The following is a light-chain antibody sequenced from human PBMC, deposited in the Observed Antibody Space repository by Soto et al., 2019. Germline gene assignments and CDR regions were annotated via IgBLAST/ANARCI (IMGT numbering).Light chain of an antibody. J-gene: IGKJ2*01. CDR1: QSISVH. Sequence: DIQMTQSPSSLSASVGDTVTITCRASQSISVHLNWYQQKPGKVPKLLIYAASNLQSGVPSSFSGSESETDFALTISSLQPEDFATYYCQQSYITPYTFGQGTKLQI. CDR2: AAS. V-gene: IGKV1-39*01. CDR3: QQSYITPYT.